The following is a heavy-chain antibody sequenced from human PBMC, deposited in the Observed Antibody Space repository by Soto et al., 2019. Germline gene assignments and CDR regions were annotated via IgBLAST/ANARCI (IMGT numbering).Heavy chain of an antibody. CDR1: GGSISSGGYY. Sequence: PSETLSLTCTVSGGSISSGGYYWGWIRQPPGKGLEWIGSIYYSGSTYYNPSLKSRVTISVDTSKNQFSLKLSSVTAADTAVYYCARRPYDTSGYSFDYWGQGTLVTVS. J-gene: IGHJ4*02. V-gene: IGHV4-39*01. CDR3: ARRPYDTSGYSFDY. D-gene: IGHD3-22*01. CDR2: IYYSGST.